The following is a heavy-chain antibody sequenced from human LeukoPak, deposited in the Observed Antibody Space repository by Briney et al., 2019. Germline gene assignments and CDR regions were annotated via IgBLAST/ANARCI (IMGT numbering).Heavy chain of an antibody. CDR1: GYSVSSAFY. CDR3: ASAAPEDYFDY. Sequence: SETLSLTCSVSGYSVSSAFYWGWIRQPPGKGLEWIGSFYHDETTYYNPSLKSRVTLSVDTSKRQFYLDMYSVTAADTAVYYCASAAPEDYFDYWGRGALVTVSS. J-gene: IGHJ4*02. V-gene: IGHV4-38-2*02. CDR2: FYHDETT. D-gene: IGHD2-15*01.